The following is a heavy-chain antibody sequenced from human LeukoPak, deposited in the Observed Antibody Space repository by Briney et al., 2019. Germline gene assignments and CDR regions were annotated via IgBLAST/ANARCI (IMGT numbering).Heavy chain of an antibody. CDR1: GGSISSGSYY. CDR3: ARDYIDYCSSTSCYRGDYYYYYMDV. D-gene: IGHD2-2*01. Sequence: SETLSLTCTVSGGSISSGSYYWSWIRQPAGKGLEWIGRIYTSGSTNYNPSLKSRVTISVDTSKNQFSLKLSSVTAADTAVYYCARDYIDYCSSTSCYRGDYYYYYMDVWGKGTTVTVSS. V-gene: IGHV4-61*02. J-gene: IGHJ6*03. CDR2: IYTSGST.